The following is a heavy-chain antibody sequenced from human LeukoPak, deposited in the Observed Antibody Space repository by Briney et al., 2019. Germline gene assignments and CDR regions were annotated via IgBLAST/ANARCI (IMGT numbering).Heavy chain of an antibody. V-gene: IGHV1-69*05. J-gene: IGHJ6*02. CDR1: GGTFSSYA. CDR2: IIPIFGTA. Sequence: SVKVSCKASGGTFSSYAISWVRQAPGQGLEWMGGIIPIFGTANYAQKLQGRVTMTTDTSTSTAYMELRSLRSDDTAVYYCARHEDYYYGMDVWGQGTTVTVSS. CDR3: ARHEDYYYGMDV.